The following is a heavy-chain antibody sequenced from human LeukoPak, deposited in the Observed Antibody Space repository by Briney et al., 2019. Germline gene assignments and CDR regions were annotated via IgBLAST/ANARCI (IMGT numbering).Heavy chain of an antibody. Sequence: GGSLGLSCAASGFTVSSNYMSWVRQAPGKGLEWVSVTNTVGNTYYADSVKGRFTISRDNSKNTLYLQMNSLRAEDTAVFYCAKSRGYSDYDRFFDYWGQGTLVTVSS. D-gene: IGHD5-12*01. CDR1: GFTVSSNY. V-gene: IGHV3-66*01. CDR3: AKSRGYSDYDRFFDY. J-gene: IGHJ4*02. CDR2: TNTVGNT.